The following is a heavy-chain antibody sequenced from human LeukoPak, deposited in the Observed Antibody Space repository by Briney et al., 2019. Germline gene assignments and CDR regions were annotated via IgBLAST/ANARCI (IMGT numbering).Heavy chain of an antibody. V-gene: IGHV4-34*01. Sequence: PSETLSLTCAAYGGSFSGYYWSWIRQPPGKGLEWIGEINHSGSTDYNPSLKSRVTISVDTSKNQFSLKLSSVTAADTAVYYCARGRVPDYWGQGTLVTVSS. J-gene: IGHJ4*02. CDR1: GGSFSGYY. CDR3: ARGRVPDY. CDR2: INHSGST. D-gene: IGHD4/OR15-4a*01.